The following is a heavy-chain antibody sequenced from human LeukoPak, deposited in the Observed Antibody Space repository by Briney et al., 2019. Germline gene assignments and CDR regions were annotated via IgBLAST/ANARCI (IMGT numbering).Heavy chain of an antibody. CDR3: ARLKSSYGDYYFDY. D-gene: IGHD4-17*01. V-gene: IGHV4-39*01. CDR2: IYYSGRT. Sequence: PSGTLSLTCTVSGGSISSSTYYWGWIRQPPGKGLEWLGNIYYSGRTYYNPSLKNRLTISVDTSRNQFSLNLRSVTAADTAVYYCARLKSSYGDYYFDYWGQGTLVTVSS. CDR1: GGSISSSTYY. J-gene: IGHJ4*02.